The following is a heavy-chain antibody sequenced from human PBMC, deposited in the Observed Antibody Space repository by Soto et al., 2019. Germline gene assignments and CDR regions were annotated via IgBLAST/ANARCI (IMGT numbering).Heavy chain of an antibody. CDR1: GGSISSGGYY. CDR2: IYYSGST. Sequence: QVQLQESGPGLVKPSQTLSLTCTVSGGSISSGGYYWSWIRQHPGKGLEWIGYIYYSGSTYYNPSLKSRVTISVDTSKNQFSLKLSSVTAADMAVYYCARVGDSSGAFRYGMDVWGQGTTVTVSS. CDR3: ARVGDSSGAFRYGMDV. V-gene: IGHV4-31*03. J-gene: IGHJ6*02. D-gene: IGHD2-15*01.